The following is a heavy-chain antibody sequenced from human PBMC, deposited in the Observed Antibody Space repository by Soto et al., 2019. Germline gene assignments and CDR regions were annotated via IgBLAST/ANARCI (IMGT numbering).Heavy chain of an antibody. CDR1: GYTFTGYY. J-gene: IGHJ6*02. D-gene: IGHD2-8*02. CDR2: INHNSGGT. CDR3: ARDRDIRPNEDPDSGDYGMDV. Sequence: QVQLVQSGAEVKKPGASVKVSCKASGYTFTGYYMHWVRQAPGQGLEWMGWINHNSGGTNYAQKLQGRVTMTRDTSISTAYMELSRLRSDDTAVYYCARDRDIRPNEDPDSGDYGMDVWGQGTTVTVSS. V-gene: IGHV1-2*02.